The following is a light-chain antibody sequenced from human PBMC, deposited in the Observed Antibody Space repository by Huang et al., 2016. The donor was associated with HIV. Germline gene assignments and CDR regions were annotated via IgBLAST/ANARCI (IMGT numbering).Light chain of an antibody. CDR2: CVS. J-gene: IGKJ1*01. CDR1: QSVSSN. V-gene: IGKV3-15*01. Sequence: EIVMTQSPATLSVSPGERATLSCRASQSVSSNLAWYQQQPGQAPRLRIYCVSTRATGIPARFSGSGSGTEFTLTISSLQSEDFAVYYCQQYNNWPRTFGQGTKVEIK. CDR3: QQYNNWPRT.